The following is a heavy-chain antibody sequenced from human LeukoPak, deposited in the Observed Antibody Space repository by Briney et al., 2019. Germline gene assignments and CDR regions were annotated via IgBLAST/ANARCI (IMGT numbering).Heavy chain of an antibody. Sequence: SVKVSCKASGGTFSSYAISWVRQAPGQGLEWMGRIIPILGIANYAQKFQGRVTITADKSTSTAYMELSSLRSEDTAVYYCASRSSRTALVPYYFDYWGQGTLVTVSS. CDR3: ASRSSRTALVPYYFDY. V-gene: IGHV1-69*04. D-gene: IGHD6-13*01. CDR2: IIPILGIA. J-gene: IGHJ4*02. CDR1: GGTFSSYA.